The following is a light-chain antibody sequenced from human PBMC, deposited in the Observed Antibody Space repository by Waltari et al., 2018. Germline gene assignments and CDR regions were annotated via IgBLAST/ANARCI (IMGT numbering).Light chain of an antibody. CDR2: RSN. CDR3: AAWDDTLSGVV. J-gene: IGLJ2*01. V-gene: IGLV1-44*01. CDR1: ISNIGRNS. Sequence: QSVVTQPPSASGTPGQTVTISCFGSISNIGRNSVTWYQHLPGTAPRLLLYRSNERPSRVPDRFSGSKSGTSASLAISGLQSEDEADYYCAAWDDTLSGVVFGGGTKLTVL.